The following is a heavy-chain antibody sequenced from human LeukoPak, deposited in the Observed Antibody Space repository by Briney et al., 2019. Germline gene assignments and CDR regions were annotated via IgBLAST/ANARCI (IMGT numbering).Heavy chain of an antibody. CDR2: IYYSGST. CDR1: GGSISSDH. V-gene: IGHV4-59*01. Sequence: PSETLSLTCTVSGGSISSDHWNWIRQPPGKGPEWIGCIYYSGSTYYNPSLKSRVTISVDMSKSQFSLRLTSVTAADTAVYYCARKNDFDVWGQGTLVTVSS. D-gene: IGHD2/OR15-2a*01. J-gene: IGHJ3*01. CDR3: ARKNDFDV.